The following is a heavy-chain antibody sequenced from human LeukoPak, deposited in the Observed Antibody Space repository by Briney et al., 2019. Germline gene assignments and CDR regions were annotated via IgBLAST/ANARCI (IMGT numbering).Heavy chain of an antibody. J-gene: IGHJ4*02. CDR3: VKPEDSSTSRDSAGGY. CDR2: ISSNGGST. Sequence: GGSLRLSCSASGFTFSSYAMHWVRQAPGKGLECVSAISSNGGSTYYADSVKGRFTISRDNSKNTLYLQMSSLRAEDTAVYYCVKPEDSSTSRDSAGGYWGQGTLVTVSS. CDR1: GFTFSSYA. V-gene: IGHV3-64D*06. D-gene: IGHD2/OR15-2a*01.